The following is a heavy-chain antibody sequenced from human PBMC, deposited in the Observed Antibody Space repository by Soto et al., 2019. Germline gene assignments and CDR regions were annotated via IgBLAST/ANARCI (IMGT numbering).Heavy chain of an antibody. D-gene: IGHD3-3*01. V-gene: IGHV1-69*06. J-gene: IGHJ6*02. CDR3: ARDRDFWSGYYFYYYGMDV. CDR2: IIPIFGTA. Sequence: ASVKVSCKASGGTFSSYAISWVRQAPGQGLEWMGGIIPIFGTANYAQKFQGRVTITADKSTSTAYMELSSLRSEDTAVYYCARDRDFWSGYYFYYYGMDVWGQGTTVTVYS. CDR1: GGTFSSYA.